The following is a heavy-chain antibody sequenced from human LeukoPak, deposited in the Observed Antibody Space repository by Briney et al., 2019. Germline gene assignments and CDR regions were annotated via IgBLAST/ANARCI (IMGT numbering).Heavy chain of an antibody. D-gene: IGHD3-10*01. CDR3: ARDSKVLWFGELRDYYYMDV. Sequence: VASVKVSCKASGYTFTGYYMHWVRQAPGQGLEWMGWINPNSGGTNYAQKFQGRVTMTRDTSISTAYMELSRLRSDDTAVYYCARDSKVLWFGELRDYYYMDVWGKGTTVTVSS. V-gene: IGHV1-2*02. J-gene: IGHJ6*03. CDR1: GYTFTGYY. CDR2: INPNSGGT.